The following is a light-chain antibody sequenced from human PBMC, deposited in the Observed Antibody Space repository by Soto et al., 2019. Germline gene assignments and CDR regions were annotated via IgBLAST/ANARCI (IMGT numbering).Light chain of an antibody. V-gene: IGLV2-14*01. J-gene: IGLJ2*01. CDR2: EVS. CDR1: SSDVGGYNY. CDR3: SSYTSSSTLPVV. Sequence: QSALTQPASVSGSPGQSITISCTGTSSDVGGYNYVSWYQQHPGKAPKLMIYEVSNRPSGVSNRFSGSKSGNTASLTISGPQAEDEADYYCSSYTSSSTLPVVFGGGTKLTVL.